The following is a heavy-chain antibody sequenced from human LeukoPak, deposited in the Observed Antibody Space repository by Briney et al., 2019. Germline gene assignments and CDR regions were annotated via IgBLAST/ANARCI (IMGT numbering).Heavy chain of an antibody. CDR3: ARDFWGAYRVDFFDY. D-gene: IGHD3-3*01. V-gene: IGHV3-7*01. CDR1: GFTFSNYW. J-gene: IGHJ4*02. CDR2: IKQDGSET. Sequence: GGSLRLSCAASGFTFSNYWMSWVRRAPGKGLEWVANIKQDGSETYYVDSVRGRFTISRDNARNSLYLQMNSLRAEDTAVYYCARDFWGAYRVDFFDYWGQGTMVTVSS.